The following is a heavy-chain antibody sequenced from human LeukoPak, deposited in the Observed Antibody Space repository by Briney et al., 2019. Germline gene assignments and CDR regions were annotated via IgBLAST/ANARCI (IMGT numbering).Heavy chain of an antibody. CDR2: MNPNSGNT. V-gene: IGHV1-8*03. CDR1: GYTFTNYD. D-gene: IGHD3-22*01. CDR3: AKAHDSSGYWGSDAFDI. J-gene: IGHJ3*02. Sequence: GASVKVSCKASGYTFTNYDINWVRQAAGQGLEWMGWMNPNSGNTGYAQKFQGRVTITRNTSISIAYMELSSLRSEGTAVYYCAKAHDSSGYWGSDAFDIWGQGTMVTVSS.